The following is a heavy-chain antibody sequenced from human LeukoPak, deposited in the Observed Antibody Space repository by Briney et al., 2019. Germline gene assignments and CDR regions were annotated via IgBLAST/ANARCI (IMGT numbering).Heavy chain of an antibody. CDR3: ARAGAVAPYYTYMDG. V-gene: IGHV1-18*01. CDR1: VYTFTSYG. CDR2: ISGYNGNT. J-gene: IGHJ6*03. D-gene: IGHD6-19*01. Sequence: ASVKVSCKASVYTFTSYGIRCVRQAPGQGLEWMGWISGYNGNTNYAQKLQGRVTMTTDTSTSTAYMELRSLRSDDTAVYYCARAGAVAPYYTYMDGWSKATTVTVSS.